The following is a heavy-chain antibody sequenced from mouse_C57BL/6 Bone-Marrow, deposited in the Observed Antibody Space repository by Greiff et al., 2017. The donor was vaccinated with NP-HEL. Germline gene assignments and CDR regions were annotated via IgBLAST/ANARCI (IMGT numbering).Heavy chain of an antibody. J-gene: IGHJ3*01. D-gene: IGHD3-3*01. CDR3: ARRILVGGFAY. V-gene: IGHV5-6*01. Sequence: EVKVVESGGDLVKPGGSLKLSCAASGFTFSSYGMSWVRQTPDKRLEWVATISSGGSYTYYPDSVKGRFTISRDNAKNTLYLQMSSRKSEDTAMYYCARRILVGGFAYWGQGTLVTVSA. CDR2: ISSGGSYT. CDR1: GFTFSSYG.